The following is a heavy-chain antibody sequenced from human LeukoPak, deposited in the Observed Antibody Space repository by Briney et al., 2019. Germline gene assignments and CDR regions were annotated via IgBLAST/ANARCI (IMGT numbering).Heavy chain of an antibody. CDR3: AREGHGYCSSTSCYRAYYFDY. CDR2: IYYSGST. CDR1: GGSISSYY. V-gene: IGHV4-59*12. D-gene: IGHD2-2*02. Sequence: SETLSLTCTVSGGSISSYYWSWIRQPPGKGLEWIGYIYYSGSTYYNPSLKSRVTISVDRSKNQFSLKLSSVTAADTAVYYCAREGHGYCSSTSCYRAYYFDYWGQGTLVTVSS. J-gene: IGHJ4*02.